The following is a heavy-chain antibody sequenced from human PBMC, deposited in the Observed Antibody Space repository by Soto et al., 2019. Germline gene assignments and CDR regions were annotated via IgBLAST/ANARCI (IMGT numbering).Heavy chain of an antibody. CDR1: GYTFPSYD. J-gene: IGHJ5*02. CDR3: ARGRVAIFGVARGFDP. V-gene: IGHV1-8*01. Sequence: SVKVSCKASGYTFPSYDINWVRQATGQGLEWMGWMNPHSGKTGYAQKFKGRVTMTRNTSISTAYMELSSLRSEDTAVYYCARGRVAIFGVARGFDPWGQGTLVTVSS. CDR2: MNPHSGKT. D-gene: IGHD3-3*01.